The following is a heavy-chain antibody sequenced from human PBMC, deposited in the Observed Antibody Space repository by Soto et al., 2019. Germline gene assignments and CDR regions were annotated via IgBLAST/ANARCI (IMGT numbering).Heavy chain of an antibody. Sequence: QVTLKESGPVVVKPTETLTLTCTVSGLSLSTPRTGVSWIRQSPGKALEWLAHIFSNDDKTYNTSLKSRLTISKDTYKSQVVLTVPDMDPVDTATYYCARVLGSYSTDRLGVYYFDYWGQGTLITVSS. J-gene: IGHJ4*02. CDR1: GLSLSTPRTG. V-gene: IGHV2-26*01. CDR3: ARVLGSYSTDRLGVYYFDY. CDR2: IFSNDDK. D-gene: IGHD3-16*01.